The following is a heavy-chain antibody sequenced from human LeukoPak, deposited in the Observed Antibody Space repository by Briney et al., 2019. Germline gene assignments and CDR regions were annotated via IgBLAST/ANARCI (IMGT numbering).Heavy chain of an antibody. V-gene: IGHV4-59*01. CDR3: ARGVYIAAAQYGY. D-gene: IGHD6-13*01. CDR2: IYYSGTT. J-gene: IGHJ4*02. CDR1: GGPISNYY. Sequence: SETLSLTCTVCGGPISNYYWSWLRQPPGKGLEWIGYIYYSGTTNYNPSLKSRVTISVDTSKNQFSLQLNSVTAADTAVYYCARGVYIAAAQYGYWGQGTLVTVSS.